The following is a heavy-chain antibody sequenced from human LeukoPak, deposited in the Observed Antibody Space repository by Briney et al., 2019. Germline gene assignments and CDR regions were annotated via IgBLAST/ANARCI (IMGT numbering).Heavy chain of an antibody. J-gene: IGHJ4*02. V-gene: IGHV1-2*02. CDR3: ARGYYYGSGSSARGDY. CDR2: IDPNSGGT. D-gene: IGHD3-10*01. Sequence: ASVKVSCKASGYTFTGYYIHWVRQAPGQGLEWMGWIDPNSGGTNYAQKFQGRVTMTRDTSISTAYMELSSLRSEDTAVYYCARGYYYGSGSSARGDYWGQGTLVTVSS. CDR1: GYTFTGYY.